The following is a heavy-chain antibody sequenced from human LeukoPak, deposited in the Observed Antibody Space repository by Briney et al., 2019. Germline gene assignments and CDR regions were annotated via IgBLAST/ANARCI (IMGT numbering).Heavy chain of an antibody. V-gene: IGHV1-18*01. Sequence: ASVKVSCKASGYTFISYGVSWVRQAPGQGLEWMGWIDTYGGSTNYAQNLQGRVTVTTDTSTTTVCMELRSLRSDDTAVYYCARPNTDAAGYYFDYWGQGTLVTVSS. J-gene: IGHJ4*02. CDR1: GYTFISYG. D-gene: IGHD6-13*01. CDR3: ARPNTDAAGYYFDY. CDR2: IDTYGGST.